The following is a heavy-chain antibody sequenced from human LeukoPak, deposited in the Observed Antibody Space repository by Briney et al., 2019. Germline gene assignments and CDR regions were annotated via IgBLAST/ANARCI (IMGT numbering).Heavy chain of an antibody. D-gene: IGHD3-22*01. J-gene: IGHJ4*02. CDR2: ISWNSGRI. Sequence: GGSLRLSCAASGFTFDDYAMHWVRQAPGKGLEWVSGISWNSGRIGYADSVKGRFTISRDNAKNSLYLQMNSLRAEDKALYYCAKEAAPSLTYDSRGGYFDYWGQGTLVTVSS. V-gene: IGHV3-9*01. CDR1: GFTFDDYA. CDR3: AKEAAPSLTYDSRGGYFDY.